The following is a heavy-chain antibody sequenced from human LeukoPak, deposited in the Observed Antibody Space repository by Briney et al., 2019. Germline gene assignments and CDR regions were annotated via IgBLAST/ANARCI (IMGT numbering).Heavy chain of an antibody. V-gene: IGHV3-21*01. CDR1: EFTFSAYN. Sequence: PGGSLRLSCVASEFTFSAYNMNWVRQAPGKGLEWVSSISSSSSYIYYADSVKGRFTISRDNAENSLYLQMNSLRAEDTAVYYCARGNPLEDYFDYWGQGTLVTVSS. CDR2: ISSSSSYI. J-gene: IGHJ4*02. CDR3: ARGNPLEDYFDY. D-gene: IGHD5-24*01.